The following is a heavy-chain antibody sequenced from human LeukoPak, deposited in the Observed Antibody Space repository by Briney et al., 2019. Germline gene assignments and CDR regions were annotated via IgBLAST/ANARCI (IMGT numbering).Heavy chain of an antibody. V-gene: IGHV4-59*01. CDR1: GGSISSYY. J-gene: IGHJ4*02. Sequence: SETLSLTCTVSGGSISSYYWSWIRQPPGEGLEWIGYIYYSGSTNYNPSLKSRVTISVDTSKNQFSLKLSSVTAADTAVYYCARVSSGWGVPLFDYWGQGTLVTVSS. CDR2: IYYSGST. D-gene: IGHD6-19*01. CDR3: ARVSSGWGVPLFDY.